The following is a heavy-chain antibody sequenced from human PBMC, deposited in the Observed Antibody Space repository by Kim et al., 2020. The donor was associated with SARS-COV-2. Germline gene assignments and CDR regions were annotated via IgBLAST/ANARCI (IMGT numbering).Heavy chain of an antibody. D-gene: IGHD1-1*01. Sequence: GGSLRLSCAASGFTFSTYAMHWVRQAPGKGLEWVAVTSDDESDRHYADSVKDRFTISRDNSRNTLHLQMNSLRAEDTALYYCALKRLDDFDYWGQGTLVT. CDR2: TSDDESDR. CDR3: ALKRLDDFDY. V-gene: IGHV3-30*03. CDR1: GFTFSTYA. J-gene: IGHJ4*02.